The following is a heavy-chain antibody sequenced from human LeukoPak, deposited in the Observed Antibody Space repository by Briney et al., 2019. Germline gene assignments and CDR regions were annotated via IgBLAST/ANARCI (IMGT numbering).Heavy chain of an antibody. J-gene: IGHJ6*03. CDR1: GYTLTELS. V-gene: IGHV1-24*01. Sequence: GASVKVSCKVSGYTLTELSMHWVRQAPGKGLEWMGGFDPEDGETIYAQKFQGRVTMTRDTSISTAYMELSRLRSDDTAVYYCARESSGFFYYYYYYMDVWGKGTTVTVSS. CDR3: ARESSGFFYYYYYYMDV. CDR2: FDPEDGET. D-gene: IGHD6-25*01.